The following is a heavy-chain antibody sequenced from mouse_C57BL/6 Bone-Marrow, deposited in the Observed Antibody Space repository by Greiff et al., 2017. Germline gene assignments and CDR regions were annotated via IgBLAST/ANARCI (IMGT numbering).Heavy chain of an antibody. CDR1: GYSITSGYY. CDR3: AREGRWGYFDV. Sequence: EVQLQQSGPGLVKPSQSLSLTCSVTGYSITSGYYWNWIRQFPGNKLEWMGYISYDGSNNYNPSLKNRISITHDTSKNQFFLKLNSVTTEDTATYYCAREGRWGYFDVWGTGTTVTVSS. CDR2: ISYDGSN. D-gene: IGHD1-1*02. V-gene: IGHV3-6*01. J-gene: IGHJ1*03.